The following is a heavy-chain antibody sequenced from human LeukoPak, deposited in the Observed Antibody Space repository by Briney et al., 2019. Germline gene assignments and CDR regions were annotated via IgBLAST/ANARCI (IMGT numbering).Heavy chain of an antibody. CDR2: IYYSGST. D-gene: IGHD3-3*01. V-gene: IGHV4-39*01. CDR3: ASTYYDFWSGSMKRHNWFDP. Sequence: SETLSLTCTVSGGSISSSSYYWGWIRQPPGKGLEWIGSIYYSGSTYYNPSLKSRVTISVDTSKNQFSLKLSSVTAADTAVYYCASTYYDFWSGSMKRHNWFDPWGQGTLVTVSS. J-gene: IGHJ5*02. CDR1: GGSISSSSYY.